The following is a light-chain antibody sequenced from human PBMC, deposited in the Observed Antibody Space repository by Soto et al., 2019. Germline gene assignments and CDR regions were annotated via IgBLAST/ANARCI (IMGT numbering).Light chain of an antibody. V-gene: IGKV3-20*01. J-gene: IGKJ2*01. CDR2: GTS. CDR3: QQYGSSSMYT. Sequence: EIVLTQSPGTLSLSPGERATLSCRASQSVRSSYLDWYQQKPGQAPSLLIYGTSSRATGIPDRFSGSGSGNDYTLTISRLEPEDFAVYYCQQYGSSSMYTFGQGTKLEIK. CDR1: QSVRSSY.